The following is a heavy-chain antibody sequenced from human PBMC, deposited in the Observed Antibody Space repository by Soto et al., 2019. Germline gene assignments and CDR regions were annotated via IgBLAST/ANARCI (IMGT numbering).Heavy chain of an antibody. J-gene: IGHJ6*02. Sequence: QGLEWMGWISPIIGNANYAQKFQGRVTITADESTSTAYMELSSLRSEDTAVYYCARVISSDILTGTRYYYYGMDVWGQGTTVTVSS. CDR3: ARVISSDILTGTRYYYYGMDV. V-gene: IGHV1-69*01. CDR2: ISPIIGNA. D-gene: IGHD3-9*01.